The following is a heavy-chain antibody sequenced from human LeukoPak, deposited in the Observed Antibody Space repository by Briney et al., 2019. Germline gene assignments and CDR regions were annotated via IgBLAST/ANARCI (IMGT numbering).Heavy chain of an antibody. CDR2: IDPSDSYT. D-gene: IGHD3-22*01. Sequence: GESLRISCQASGYSFTTLYISWVRQLPGKGLEWMGRIDPSDSYTDYSPAFEGHVTISVDQSINTAFLQWSSLKASDTAMYYCARGYYYDSSGYWGQGTLVTVSS. CDR3: ARGYYYDSSGY. J-gene: IGHJ4*02. V-gene: IGHV5-10-1*01. CDR1: GYSFTTLY.